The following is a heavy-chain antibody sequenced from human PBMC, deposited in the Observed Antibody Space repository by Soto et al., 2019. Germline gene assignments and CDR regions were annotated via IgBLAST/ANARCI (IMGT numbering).Heavy chain of an antibody. V-gene: IGHV4-30-4*01. D-gene: IGHD2-15*01. CDR3: ASRYCSGGSCYSAGNWFDP. CDR1: GGSISSGDYY. Sequence: PSETLSLTCTVSGGSISSGDYYWSWIRQPPGKGLEWIGYIYYSGSTYYNPSLKSRVTISADTSKNQFSLKLSSVTAADTAVYYCASRYCSGGSCYSAGNWFDPWGQGTLVTVSS. J-gene: IGHJ5*02. CDR2: IYYSGST.